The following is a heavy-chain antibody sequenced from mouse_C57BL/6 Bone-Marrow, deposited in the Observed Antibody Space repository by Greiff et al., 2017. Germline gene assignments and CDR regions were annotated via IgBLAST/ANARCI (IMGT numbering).Heavy chain of an antibody. Sequence: QVQLQQSGAELVKPGASVKMSCKVSGYTFTSYRITWVKQRPGQGLEWIGDIYPGSGSTNYNEKFKSKATLTVDTSSSTAYMQLSSLTSEDYAVYFYARDCLDYWSQGTTLTVSS. CDR3: ARDCLDY. CDR1: GYTFTSYR. V-gene: IGHV1-55*01. J-gene: IGHJ2*01. CDR2: IYPGSGST.